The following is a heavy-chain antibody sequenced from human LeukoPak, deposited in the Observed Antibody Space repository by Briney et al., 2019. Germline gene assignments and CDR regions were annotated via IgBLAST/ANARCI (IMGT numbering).Heavy chain of an antibody. D-gene: IGHD6-13*01. Sequence: ASVKVSCKASGGTFSSYAISWVRQAPGQGLEWMGRIIPILGIANYAQKFQGRVTITADKSTSTAYMELSSLRSEDTAVYYCARQQQLVLYYYYGMDVWGQGTTVTVSS. J-gene: IGHJ6*02. V-gene: IGHV1-69*04. CDR3: ARQQQLVLYYYYGMDV. CDR1: GGTFSSYA. CDR2: IIPILGIA.